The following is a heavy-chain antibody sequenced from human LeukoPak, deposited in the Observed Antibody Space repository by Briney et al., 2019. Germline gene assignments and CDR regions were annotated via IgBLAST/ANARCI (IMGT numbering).Heavy chain of an antibody. D-gene: IGHD6-13*01. Sequence: ASVKVSCKASGYTFTSYGISWVRQAPGQGPEWMGRISAYNGNTNYAQKLQGRVTMTTDTSTSTAYMELRSLRSDDTAVYYCASLVKDAGTEFDYWGQGTLVTVSS. CDR2: ISAYNGNT. CDR1: GYTFTSYG. J-gene: IGHJ4*02. CDR3: ASLVKDAGTEFDY. V-gene: IGHV1-18*01.